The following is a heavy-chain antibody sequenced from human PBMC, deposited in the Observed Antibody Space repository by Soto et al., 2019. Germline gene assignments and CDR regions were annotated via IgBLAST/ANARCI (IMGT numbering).Heavy chain of an antibody. CDR3: ARPALNIVLMVYHHTGVPPDY. V-gene: IGHV3-30-3*01. D-gene: IGHD2-8*01. CDR1: GFTFSSYA. CDR2: ISYDGSNK. J-gene: IGHJ4*02. Sequence: GGSLRLSCAASGFTFSSYAMHWVRQAPGKGLEWVVVISYDGSNKYYADSVKGRFTISRENSKNTLYLQMNSLRAEDTAVYYCARPALNIVLMVYHHTGVPPDYWGQGTLVTVSS.